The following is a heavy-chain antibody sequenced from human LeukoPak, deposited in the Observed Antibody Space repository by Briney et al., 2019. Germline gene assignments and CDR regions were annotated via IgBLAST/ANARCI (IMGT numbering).Heavy chain of an antibody. CDR1: GGTFSSYA. Sequence: SVKVSCKASGGTFSSYAISWVRQAPGQGLEWMGRIIPILGIANYAQKFQGRVTITADKSTSTAYMELSSLRSEDTAVYYCARVGRHSVLDYWGQGTLVTVSS. D-gene: IGHD2-2*01. CDR3: ARVGRHSVLDY. V-gene: IGHV1-69*04. J-gene: IGHJ4*02. CDR2: IIPILGIA.